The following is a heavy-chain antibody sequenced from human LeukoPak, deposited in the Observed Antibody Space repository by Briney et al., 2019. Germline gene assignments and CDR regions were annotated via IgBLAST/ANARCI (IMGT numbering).Heavy chain of an antibody. CDR2: ISGSGGST. CDR1: GFTFSSYA. D-gene: IGHD6-19*01. J-gene: IGHJ4*02. V-gene: IGHV3-23*01. Sequence: PGGSLRLSCAASGFTFSSYAMSWVRQAPGKGLEWVSAISGSGGSTYYADSVKGRFTISRDNSKNTLYLQMNSLRAEDTAVYYCARDLWASGRNRLPGYWGQGTLVTVSS. CDR3: ARDLWASGRNRLPGY.